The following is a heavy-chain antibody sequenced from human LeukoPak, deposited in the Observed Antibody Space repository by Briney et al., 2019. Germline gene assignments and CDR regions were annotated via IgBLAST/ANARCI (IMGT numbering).Heavy chain of an antibody. CDR3: ARGHDYSNTMDV. CDR2: IYYSGST. CDR1: GGSISSYY. Sequence: SETLSLTCTVSGGSISSYYWSWIRQPPGKGLEWIGYIYYSGSTNYNPSLKSRVTISVDTSKNQFSLKLSSVTAADTAVYYCARGHDYSNTMDVWGKGTTVTTSS. D-gene: IGHD4-11*01. V-gene: IGHV4-59*01. J-gene: IGHJ6*04.